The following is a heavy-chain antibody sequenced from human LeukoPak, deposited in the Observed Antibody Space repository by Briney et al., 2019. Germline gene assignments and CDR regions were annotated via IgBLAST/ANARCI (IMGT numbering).Heavy chain of an antibody. Sequence: GASVNVSCKASGYTFTRYAMNWVRQAPGQGLEWMGWINTNTGTPTCAKGGTGWFVVSLDTSVTTAYVQVSSLKAEDTAVYCCARGGGRLGAESYYYYYYMDVWGKGTTVTVSS. CDR2: INTNTGTP. CDR1: GYTFTRYA. J-gene: IGHJ6*03. V-gene: IGHV7-4-1*02. CDR3: ARGGGRLGAESYYYYYYMDV. D-gene: IGHD3-10*01.